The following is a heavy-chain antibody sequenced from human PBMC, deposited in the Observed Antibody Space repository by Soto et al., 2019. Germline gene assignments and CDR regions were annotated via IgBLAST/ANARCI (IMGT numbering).Heavy chain of an antibody. V-gene: IGHV1-69*01. D-gene: IGHD4-17*01. CDR1: GGTFSSYA. J-gene: IGHJ6*02. CDR2: IIPIFGTA. CDR3: ARYLCTVTTGPYYYGMDV. Sequence: QVQLVQSGAEVKKPGSSVKVSCKASGGTFSSYAISWVRQAPGQGLEWMGGIIPIFGTANYAQKFQGRVTITADESTSTAYMEMSSLRSEDTAVDYGARYLCTVTTGPYYYGMDVWGQGTTVTVSS.